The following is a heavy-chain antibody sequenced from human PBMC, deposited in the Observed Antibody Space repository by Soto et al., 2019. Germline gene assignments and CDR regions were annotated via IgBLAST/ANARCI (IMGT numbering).Heavy chain of an antibody. J-gene: IGHJ5*02. CDR1: GGSFSGYY. Sequence: QVQLQQWGAGLLKPSETLSLTCAVYGGSFSGYYWSWIRQPPGKGLEWIGEINHSGSTNYNPSLKSRVTISVDTSKNHFSLKLSSVTAADTAVYYCARGVRYDFWSGINSFDPWCHGTLVTVSS. V-gene: IGHV4-34*01. D-gene: IGHD3-3*01. CDR3: ARGVRYDFWSGINSFDP. CDR2: INHSGST.